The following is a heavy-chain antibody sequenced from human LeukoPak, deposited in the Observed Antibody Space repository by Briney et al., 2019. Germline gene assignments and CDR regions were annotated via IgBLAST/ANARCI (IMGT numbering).Heavy chain of an antibody. CDR2: IYYSGST. V-gene: IGHV4-59*01. Sequence: PSETLSLTCTVSGGSISSYYWSWIRQPPGKGLEWIGYIYYSGSTNYNPSLKSRVTISVDMSKNQFSLKLSSVTAADTAVYYCARVAPVGGGNAFDIWGQGTMVTVSS. CDR1: GGSISSYY. CDR3: ARVAPVGGGNAFDI. D-gene: IGHD3-16*01. J-gene: IGHJ3*02.